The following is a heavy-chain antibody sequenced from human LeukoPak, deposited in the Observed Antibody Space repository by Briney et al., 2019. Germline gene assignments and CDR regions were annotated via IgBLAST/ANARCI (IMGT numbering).Heavy chain of an antibody. CDR3: ARYSSSWTGYYFDY. CDR2: INHSGST. D-gene: IGHD6-13*01. V-gene: IGHV4-34*01. J-gene: IGHJ4*02. CDR1: GGSFSGYY. Sequence: SETLSLTCAAYGGSFSGYYWSWIRQPPGKGLEWIGEINHSGSTNYNPSLKSRVTISVDTSKNQFSLKLSSVTAADTAVYYCARYSSSWTGYYFDYWGQGTLVTVSS.